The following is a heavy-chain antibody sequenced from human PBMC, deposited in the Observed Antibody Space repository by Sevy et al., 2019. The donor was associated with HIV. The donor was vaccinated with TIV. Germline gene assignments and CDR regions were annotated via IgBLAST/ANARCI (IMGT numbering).Heavy chain of an antibody. CDR3: ARAFTGGYQQPFDY. V-gene: IGHV3-23*01. J-gene: IGHJ4*02. D-gene: IGHD1-26*01. CDR1: GFTFSSHA. CDR2: ISDSGTTT. Sequence: GESLKISCAASGFTFSSHAMSWVRQAPGKGLEWVSAISDSGTTTYYEDSVKGRFTISRDNSKNTLYLQMDGLRAEDMAIYYCARAFTGGYQQPFDYWGQGTLVTVSS.